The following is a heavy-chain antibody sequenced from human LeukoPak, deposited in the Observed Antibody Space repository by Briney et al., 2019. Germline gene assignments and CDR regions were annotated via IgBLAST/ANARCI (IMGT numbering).Heavy chain of an antibody. J-gene: IGHJ6*03. CDR1: GGTFSSYA. D-gene: IGHD6-6*01. CDR3: ARRTSIAAHHYYMDV. Sequence: ASVKASCKASGGTFSSYAISWVRQAPGQGLEWMGGIIPIFGTANYAQKFQGRVTITTDESTSTAYMELSSLRSEDTAVYYCARRTSIAAHHYYMDVWGKGTTVTVSS. V-gene: IGHV1-69*05. CDR2: IIPIFGTA.